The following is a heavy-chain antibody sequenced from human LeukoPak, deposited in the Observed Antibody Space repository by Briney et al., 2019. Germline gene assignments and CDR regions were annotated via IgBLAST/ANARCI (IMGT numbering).Heavy chain of an antibody. J-gene: IGHJ6*02. Sequence: SETLSLTCTVSGGSISSYSWSWIRQPPGKGLEWIGYMYYSGSTNYNPSLKSRVTVSVDTSKNQFSLKVSSVTAADTAVYYCARGPLDYYYGMDVWGQGTTVAVSS. CDR1: GGSISSYS. CDR3: ARGPLDYYYGMDV. V-gene: IGHV4-59*01. CDR2: MYYSGST.